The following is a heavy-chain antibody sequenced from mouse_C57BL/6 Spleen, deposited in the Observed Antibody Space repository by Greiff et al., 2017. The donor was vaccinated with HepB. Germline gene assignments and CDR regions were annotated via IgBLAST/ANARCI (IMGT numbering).Heavy chain of an antibody. V-gene: IGHV10-1*01. Sequence: GGGLVQPKGSLKLSCAASGFSFNTYAMNWVRQAPGKGLEWVARIRSKSNNYATYYADSVKDRFTISRDDSESMLYLQMNNLKTEDTAMYYCVRAVYYGSSYVYAMDYWGQGTSVTVSS. J-gene: IGHJ4*01. CDR3: VRAVYYGSSYVYAMDY. CDR2: IRSKSNNYAT. D-gene: IGHD1-1*01. CDR1: GFSFNTYA.